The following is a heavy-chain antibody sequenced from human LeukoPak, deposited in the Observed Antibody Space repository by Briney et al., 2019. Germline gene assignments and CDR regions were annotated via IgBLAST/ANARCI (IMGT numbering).Heavy chain of an antibody. CDR1: GYTLTELS. V-gene: IGHV1-46*01. J-gene: IGHJ4*02. D-gene: IGHD6-6*01. CDR3: ARDSSSSGYFDY. Sequence: ASVKVSCKVSGYTLTELSMHWVRQAPGQGLEWMGWINPSGGSTSYAQKFQGRVTMTRDMSTSTVYMELSSLRSEDTAVYYCARDSSSSGYFDYWGQGTLVTVSS. CDR2: INPSGGST.